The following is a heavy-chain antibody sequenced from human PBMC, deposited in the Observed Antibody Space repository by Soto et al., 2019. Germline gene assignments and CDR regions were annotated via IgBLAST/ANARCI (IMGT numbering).Heavy chain of an antibody. CDR2: ISGSGGST. J-gene: IGHJ4*02. V-gene: IGHV3-23*01. CDR3: AKVGYYYDSSGYYPGLDY. CDR1: GFTFSSYA. Sequence: EVQLLESGGGLVQPGGFLRLSCAASGFTFSSYAMSWVRQAPGKGLEWVSAISGSGGSTYYADSVKGRFTISRDNSKNTLYLQMNSLRAEDTAVYYCAKVGYYYDSSGYYPGLDYWGQGTLVTVSS. D-gene: IGHD3-22*01.